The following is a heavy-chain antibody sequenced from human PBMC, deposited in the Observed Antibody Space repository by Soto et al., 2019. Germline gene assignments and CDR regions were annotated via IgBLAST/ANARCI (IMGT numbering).Heavy chain of an antibody. Sequence: SETLSLTCTVSGGSISSYYWSWIRQSPGKGLEWIGYIYYSGTDYNPSLKSRVTISVDTSKSQFSLNLTSVTAADTAVYYCAKESFWSVYFDFGGQESLVTVSS. CDR1: GGSISSYY. J-gene: IGHJ4*02. CDR2: IYYSGT. CDR3: AKESFWSVYFDF. V-gene: IGHV4-59*01. D-gene: IGHD3-3*01.